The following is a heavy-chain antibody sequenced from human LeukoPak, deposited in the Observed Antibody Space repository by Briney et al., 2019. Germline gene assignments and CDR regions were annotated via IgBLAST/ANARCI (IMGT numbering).Heavy chain of an antibody. CDR2: IYTSGST. CDR1: GGSISSGSYY. CDR3: AATMVRGVIITLFYSGWLDP. J-gene: IGHJ5*02. Sequence: SQTLSLTCTVSGGSISSGSYYWSWIRQPAGKGLEWIGRIYTSGSTNYNPSLKSRVTISVDTSKNQFSLKLSSVTAADTAVYYCAATMVRGVIITLFYSGWLDPWGQGTLVTVSS. V-gene: IGHV4-61*02. D-gene: IGHD3-10*01.